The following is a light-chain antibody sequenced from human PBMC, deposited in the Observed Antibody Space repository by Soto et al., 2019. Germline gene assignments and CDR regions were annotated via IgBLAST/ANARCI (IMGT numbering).Light chain of an antibody. CDR3: QQYGNSPRT. V-gene: IGKV3-20*01. J-gene: IGKJ1*01. CDR1: QSVSSTY. CDR2: GAS. Sequence: EIVLTQSPGTLSLSPGERATLSCRASQSVSSTYLIWYQQKPGQAPRLLIYGASSRATGVPDRFSGSGSGTDFTLTISRLEPEDFAVYYCQQYGNSPRTLGQGTKVDI.